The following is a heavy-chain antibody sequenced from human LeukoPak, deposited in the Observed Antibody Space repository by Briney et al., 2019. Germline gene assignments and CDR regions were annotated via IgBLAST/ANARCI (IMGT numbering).Heavy chain of an antibody. Sequence: SETLSLTCTVSGGSISTYYWSWIRQPPGKGLEWIGYIYDSGSTNYNPSLKTRVTISVDTSKNQFSLKVSSVTAADTAVYYCARKRTGDQGYYFDYWGQGTLVTVSS. D-gene: IGHD1-1*01. CDR3: ARKRTGDQGYYFDY. CDR1: GGSISTYY. J-gene: IGHJ4*02. CDR2: IYDSGST. V-gene: IGHV4-59*01.